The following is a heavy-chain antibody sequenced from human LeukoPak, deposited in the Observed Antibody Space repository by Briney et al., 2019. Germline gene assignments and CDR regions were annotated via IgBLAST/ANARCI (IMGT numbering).Heavy chain of an antibody. V-gene: IGHV4-59*01. CDR3: TRGNGGNSSPFDP. D-gene: IGHD4-23*01. J-gene: IGHJ5*02. CDR1: GGSISSYY. Sequence: SETLSLTCTVSGGSISSYYWSWIRQPPGKGLEWIGYIYYSESTDYNPSLRSRVTISVDTSKNQFSLKLSSVTAAVTAVYYCTRGNGGNSSPFDPWGQGTLVTVSS. CDR2: IYYSEST.